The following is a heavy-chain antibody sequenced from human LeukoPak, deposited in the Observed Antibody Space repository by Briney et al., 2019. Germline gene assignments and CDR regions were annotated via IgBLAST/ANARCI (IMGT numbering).Heavy chain of an antibody. J-gene: IGHJ4*02. D-gene: IGHD6-19*01. V-gene: IGHV4-39*01. CDR3: VSPYRSGWYSFDH. CDR2: IFYSGST. Sequence: PSETLSLTCTVSGGSFSSTSNYWGWIRQPPGKGLEWIGYIFYSGSTYYNPSLKSPVTISVDTSENQLSLKLSSVTAADTAVYYCVSPYRSGWYSFDHWGQGILVTVSS. CDR1: GGSFSSTSNY.